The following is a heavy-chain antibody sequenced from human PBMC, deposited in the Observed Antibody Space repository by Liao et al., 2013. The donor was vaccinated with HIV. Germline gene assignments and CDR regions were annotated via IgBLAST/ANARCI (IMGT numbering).Heavy chain of an antibody. D-gene: IGHD3-22*01. J-gene: IGHJ6*03. V-gene: IGHV4-30-2*06. CDR3: ARGKGYTDSSGWARYMDV. Sequence: QLQESGSGLVKPSQTLSLTCAVSGDSISFGGHSWSWVRQSPGKGLEWIGYIYHSGATYYNPSLKSRVSMSADRSRNQFSLRLTSVTAADTAVYYCARGKGYTDSSGWARYMDVWGRGTTVTVSS. CDR2: IYHSGAT. CDR1: GDSISFGGHS.